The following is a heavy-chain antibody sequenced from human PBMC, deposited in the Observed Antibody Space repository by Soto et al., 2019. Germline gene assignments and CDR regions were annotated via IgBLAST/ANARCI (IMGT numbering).Heavy chain of an antibody. J-gene: IGHJ5*02. V-gene: IGHV1-69*08. CDR3: ARDLNYYGSGNWFDP. CDR2: IIPILGIA. D-gene: IGHD3-10*01. Sequence: QVQLVQSGAEVKKPGSSVKVSCKASGGTFSSYTISWVRQAPGQGLEWMGRIIPILGIANYAQKFQGRVTITADKSTSTAYMELSSLRSEDTAVYSCARDLNYYGSGNWFDPWGQGTLVTFSS. CDR1: GGTFSSYT.